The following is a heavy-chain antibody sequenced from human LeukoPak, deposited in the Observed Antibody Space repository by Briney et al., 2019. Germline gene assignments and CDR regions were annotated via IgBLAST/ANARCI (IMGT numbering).Heavy chain of an antibody. Sequence: ASVKVSCKASGYTFTSYGISWVRQAPGQGLEWMGWISAYNGNTNYAQKLQGRVTMTTDTSTSTAYMELRSLRFDDTAVYYCARDGRYYYYYYMDVWGKGTTVTISS. J-gene: IGHJ6*03. CDR3: ARDGRYYYYYYMDV. CDR1: GYTFTSYG. V-gene: IGHV1-18*01. CDR2: ISAYNGNT.